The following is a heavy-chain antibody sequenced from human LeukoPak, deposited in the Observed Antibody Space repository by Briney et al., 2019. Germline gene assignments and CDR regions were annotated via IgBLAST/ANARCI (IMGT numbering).Heavy chain of an antibody. CDR3: ARGLDWFDP. J-gene: IGHJ5*02. V-gene: IGHV4-34*01. Sequence: SETLSLTCAVYGGSFSGYYWSWIRQPPGKGLEWIGEINHSGSTNYNPSLKSRVTISVDTSKNQFSLKLSSVTAADTAVYYCARGLDWFDPWGQGTLVTVSS. CDR2: INHSGST. CDR1: GGSFSGYY.